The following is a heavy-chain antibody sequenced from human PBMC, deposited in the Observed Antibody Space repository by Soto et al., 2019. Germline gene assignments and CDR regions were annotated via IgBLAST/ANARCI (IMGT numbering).Heavy chain of an antibody. D-gene: IGHD3-10*01. CDR3: ARDRGDGYYFDF. CDR2: IYYSGST. V-gene: IGHV4-59*01. CDR1: GGSISSYY. J-gene: IGHJ4*02. Sequence: SETLSLTCTVSGGSISSYYWTWIRQPPGTGLEWIGYIYYSGSTNYNPSLKSRVSMSVDTSKNQFSLKLSSVTAADTAVFFCARDRGDGYYFDFWGPGTLVTVSS.